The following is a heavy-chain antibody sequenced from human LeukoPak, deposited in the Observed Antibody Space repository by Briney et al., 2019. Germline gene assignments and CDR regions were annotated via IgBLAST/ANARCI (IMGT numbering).Heavy chain of an antibody. CDR2: INPNSGGT. J-gene: IGHJ3*02. CDR3: ARVGVVVRGVIIDAFDI. Sequence: ASVKVSCKASGYTFTGYYMHWVRQAPGQGLEWMGWINPNSGGTNYAQKFQGGVTMTRDTSISTAYMELSRLRSDDTAVYYCARVGVVVRGVIIDAFDIWGQGTMVTVSS. CDR1: GYTFTGYY. V-gene: IGHV1-2*02. D-gene: IGHD3-10*01.